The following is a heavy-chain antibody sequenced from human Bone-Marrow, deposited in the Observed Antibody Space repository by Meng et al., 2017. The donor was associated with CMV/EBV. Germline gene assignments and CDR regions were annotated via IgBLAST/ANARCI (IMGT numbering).Heavy chain of an antibody. D-gene: IGHD1-26*01. CDR3: AKGSRGELPTYFDY. CDR1: GFTFDDYA. Sequence: LSLTCAASGFTFDDYAMHWVRQAPGKGLEWVSGISWNSGSIGYADSVKGRFTISRDNAKNSLYLQMNSLRAEDTALYYCAKGSRGELPTYFDYWGQGTLVTVSS. V-gene: IGHV3-9*01. J-gene: IGHJ4*02. CDR2: ISWNSGSI.